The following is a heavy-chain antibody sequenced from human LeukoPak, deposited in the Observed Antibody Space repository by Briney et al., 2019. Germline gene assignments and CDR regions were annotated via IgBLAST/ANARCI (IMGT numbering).Heavy chain of an antibody. Sequence: GGSLRLSCEASGFTFSSYAMHWVRQAPGKGLEWVAVISYDGSNKYYADSVKGRFTISRDNSKNTLYLQMNSLRAEDTAVYYCARDRCGGDCYSWAFDIWGQGTMVTVSS. CDR2: ISYDGSNK. CDR1: GFTFSSYA. CDR3: ARDRCGGDCYSWAFDI. D-gene: IGHD2-21*02. V-gene: IGHV3-30-3*01. J-gene: IGHJ3*02.